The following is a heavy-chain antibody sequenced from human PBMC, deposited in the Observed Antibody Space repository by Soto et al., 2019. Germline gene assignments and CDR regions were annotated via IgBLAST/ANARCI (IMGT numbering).Heavy chain of an antibody. J-gene: IGHJ4*02. CDR1: GYSFPGYG. D-gene: IGHD6-19*01. CDR3: ARGIAVAGPADY. V-gene: IGHV1-18*01. Sequence: QVQLVQSGAEVKKPGASVKVSCKASGYSFPGYGVSWVRQAPGQGLEWMGWISPYNGDTNYAQKIQDRVTMTTETSTGTAYMELRSLRSDDTAVYYCARGIAVAGPADYWGQGTLVTVSA. CDR2: ISPYNGDT.